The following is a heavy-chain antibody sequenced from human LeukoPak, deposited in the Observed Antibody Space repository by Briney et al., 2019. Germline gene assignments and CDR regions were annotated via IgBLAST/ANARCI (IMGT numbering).Heavy chain of an antibody. Sequence: PGGSLRLSCAASGFTFSSYAMNWVRQAPGKGLEWVSVMSGSGGITYYADSVKGRFTISRDNSKNTLYLQMNSLRAEDTAVYYCAKAGCTSATCYVNCWGQGTLVTVSS. V-gene: IGHV3-23*01. J-gene: IGHJ4*02. CDR1: GFTFSSYA. CDR3: AKAGCTSATCYVNC. CDR2: MSGSGGIT. D-gene: IGHD2-2*01.